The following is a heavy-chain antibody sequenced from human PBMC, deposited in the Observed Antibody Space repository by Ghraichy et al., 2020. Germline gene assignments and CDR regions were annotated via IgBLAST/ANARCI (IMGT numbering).Heavy chain of an antibody. CDR1: GGSISSYY. CDR2: IYYSGST. J-gene: IGHJ4*02. Sequence: SETLSLTCTVSGGSISSYYWSWIRQPPGKGLEWIGYIYYSGSTNYNPSLKSRVTISVDTSKNQFSLKLSSVTAADTAVYYCARVEGATSGYLGFDYWGQGTLVTVSS. V-gene: IGHV4-59*01. D-gene: IGHD1-26*01. CDR3: ARVEGATSGYLGFDY.